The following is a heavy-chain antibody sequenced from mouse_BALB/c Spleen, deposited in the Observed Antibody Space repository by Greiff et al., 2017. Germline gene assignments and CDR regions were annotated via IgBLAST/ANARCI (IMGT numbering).Heavy chain of an antibody. Sequence: EVQLVESGGGLVKPGGSLKLSCAASGFTFSSYGMSWVRQTPDKRLELVATINSNGGSTYYPDSVKGRFTISRDNAKNTLYLPMSSLKSEDTAMYYCARVGYYVEAMDYWGQGTSVTVSS. CDR2: INSNGGST. CDR3: ARVGYYVEAMDY. V-gene: IGHV5-6-3*01. J-gene: IGHJ4*01. D-gene: IGHD2-3*01. CDR1: GFTFSSYG.